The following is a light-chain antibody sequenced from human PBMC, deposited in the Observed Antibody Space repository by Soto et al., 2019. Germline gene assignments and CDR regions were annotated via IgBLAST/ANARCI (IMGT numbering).Light chain of an antibody. V-gene: IGLV2-14*01. J-gene: IGLJ2*01. CDR3: NSYTSSSTRV. Sequence: QSALTQPASVSGSPGQSITISCTGTSSDVGGYNYVSWYQQHPGKAPKLMIYEVNNRPSGVSNRFSDSKSGNTASLTISGLQAEDEADYYCNSYTSSSTRVFGGGTKLTVL. CDR1: SSDVGGYNY. CDR2: EVN.